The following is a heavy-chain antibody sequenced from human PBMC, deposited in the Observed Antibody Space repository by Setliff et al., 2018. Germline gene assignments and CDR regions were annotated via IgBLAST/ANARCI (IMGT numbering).Heavy chain of an antibody. CDR2: ISAYNGNT. CDR3: ARVSLQQLAGGLSFQH. J-gene: IGHJ1*01. V-gene: IGHV1-18*01. Sequence: ASVKVSCKASGYTFTSYGISWVRQAPGQGLEWMGWISAYNGNTNYAQNLQGRVTMTTDTSTSTAYMELRSLRSDDTAVYYCARVSLQQLAGGLSFQHWGQGTLVTVSS. D-gene: IGHD6-13*01. CDR1: GYTFTSYG.